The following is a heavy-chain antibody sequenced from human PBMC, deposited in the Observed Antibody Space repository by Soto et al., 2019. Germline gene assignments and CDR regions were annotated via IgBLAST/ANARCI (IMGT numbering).Heavy chain of an antibody. J-gene: IGHJ6*02. Sequence: AGALRLSCESSRFTYSDDYMSWISQVPGKGLEWVSYISIGGTPIYYADSVKGRFTISRDNAQNSLYLHMTSLTAEDTALYYCVRGPEELVYYNSIDVWGQGTTVTVSS. D-gene: IGHD3-10*01. CDR1: RFTYSDDY. CDR2: ISIGGTPI. V-gene: IGHV3-11*01. CDR3: VRGPEELVYYNSIDV.